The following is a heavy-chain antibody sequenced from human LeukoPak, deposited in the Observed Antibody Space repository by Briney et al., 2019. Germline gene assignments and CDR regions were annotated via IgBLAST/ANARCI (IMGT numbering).Heavy chain of an antibody. V-gene: IGHV1-69*06. Sequence: SVKVSCKASGGTFSSYAISWVRQAPGQGLEWMGGIIPIFGTANYAQKFQGRVTITADKSTSTAYMELSSLRSEDTAVYYCARELVVVAGEPRFDPWGQGTLVTVSS. CDR2: IIPIFGTA. J-gene: IGHJ5*02. CDR3: ARELVVVAGEPRFDP. CDR1: GGTFSSYA. D-gene: IGHD2-15*01.